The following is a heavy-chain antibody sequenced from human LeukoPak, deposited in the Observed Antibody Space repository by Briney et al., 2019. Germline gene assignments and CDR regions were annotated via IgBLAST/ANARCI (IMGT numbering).Heavy chain of an antibody. CDR2: IYTSGST. Sequence: SQTLSLTCTVSGGSISSGSYYWSWIRQPAGKGLEWIGRIYTSGSTNYNPSLKSRVTISVDTSKNQFSLKLSSVTAADTAVYYCARTIAVAGTTVDYWGQGTLVTVSS. CDR1: GGSISSGSYY. J-gene: IGHJ4*02. D-gene: IGHD6-19*01. CDR3: ARTIAVAGTTVDY. V-gene: IGHV4-61*02.